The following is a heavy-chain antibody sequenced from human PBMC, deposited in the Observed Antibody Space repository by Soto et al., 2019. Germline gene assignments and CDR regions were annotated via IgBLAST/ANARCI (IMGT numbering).Heavy chain of an antibody. D-gene: IGHD5-12*01. J-gene: IGHJ2*01. CDR1: GFTFSSYD. CDR3: ARVGIVATISHWYFDL. CDR2: IGTAGDT. V-gene: IGHV3-13*01. Sequence: EVQLVESGGGLVQPGGSLRLSCAASGFTFSSYDMHWVRQATGKGLEWVSAIGTAGDTYYPGSVKGRFTISRENAKNSLYLQMNNLRAGDTAVYYCARVGIVATISHWYFDLWGRGTLVTVSS.